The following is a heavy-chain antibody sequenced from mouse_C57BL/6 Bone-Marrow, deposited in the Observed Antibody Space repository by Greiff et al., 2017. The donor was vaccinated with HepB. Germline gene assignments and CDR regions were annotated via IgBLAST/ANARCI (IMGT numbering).Heavy chain of an antibody. J-gene: IGHJ3*01. V-gene: IGHV1-19*01. CDR2: INPYNGGT. CDR1: GYTFTDYY. Sequence: VQLKESGPVLVKPGASVKMSCKASGYTFTDYYMNWVKQSHGKSLEWIGVINPYNGGTSYNQKFKGKATLTVDKSSSTAYMELNSLTSEDSAVYYCARSENYDYDGFAYWGQGTLVTVSA. CDR3: ARSENYDYDGFAY. D-gene: IGHD2-4*01.